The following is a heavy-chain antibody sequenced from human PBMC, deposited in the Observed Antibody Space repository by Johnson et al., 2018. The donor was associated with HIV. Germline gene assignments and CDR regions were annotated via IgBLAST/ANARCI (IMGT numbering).Heavy chain of an antibody. V-gene: IGHV3-7*01. CDR2: IKEDGSDK. CDR1: GFTFSSYW. D-gene: IGHD7-27*01. J-gene: IGHJ3*02. CDR3: AKSTRGNWGSCFDI. Sequence: MLLVESGGGLVQPGGSLRLSCAASGFTFSSYWMSWVRQAPGKGLEWVANIKEDGSDKYYVDSLKGRFSISRDNAKNSLYLHMNSLRAEDTAVYYCAKSTRGNWGSCFDIWGQGTMVTVSS.